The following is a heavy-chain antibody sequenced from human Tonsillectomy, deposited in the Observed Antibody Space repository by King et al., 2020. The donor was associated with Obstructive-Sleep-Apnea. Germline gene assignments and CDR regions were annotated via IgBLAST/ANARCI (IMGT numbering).Heavy chain of an antibody. CDR2: ISSSSTTI. CDR3: ARDSKSGSEVGAFDI. Sequence: VQLVESGGGLVQPGGSLRLSCVASGFTFSDYTMNWVRQAPGKGLEWVSYISSSSTTIYYADSVKGRFTISRDNAENSLYLQMSSLRAEDTAVYYCARDSKSGSEVGAFDIWGQGTMVTVSS. CDR1: GFTFSDYT. D-gene: IGHD1-26*01. J-gene: IGHJ3*02. V-gene: IGHV3-48*04.